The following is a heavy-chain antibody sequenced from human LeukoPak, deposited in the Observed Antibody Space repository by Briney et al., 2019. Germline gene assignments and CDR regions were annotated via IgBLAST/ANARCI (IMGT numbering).Heavy chain of an antibody. CDR3: ARVSVAGVLIFYFDY. J-gene: IGHJ4*02. V-gene: IGHV3-74*01. CDR2: INSDGSST. CDR1: GFTFSSYW. Sequence: PGGSLRLSCAASGFTFSSYWMHWVRQASGKGLVWVSRINSDGSSTSYADSVKGRFTISRDNAKNTLYLQMNSLRAEDTAVYYCARVSVAGVLIFYFDYWGQGTLVTVSS. D-gene: IGHD6-19*01.